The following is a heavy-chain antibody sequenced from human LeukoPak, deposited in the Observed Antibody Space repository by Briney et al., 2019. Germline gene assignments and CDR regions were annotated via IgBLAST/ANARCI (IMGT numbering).Heavy chain of an antibody. J-gene: IGHJ6*02. CDR1: GYRFTDYW. Sequence: GESLEISLKGSGYRFTDYWIGWVRQVPGKGLEWMGIIYPGDSDTRYSPSFQGQVTISDDKSINTAHLQWSSLKASDTAMYYCARGAAGTTPDYYYFGLDVCGQGTTVRVSS. CDR3: ARGAAGTTPDYYYFGLDV. V-gene: IGHV5-51*01. CDR2: IYPGDSDT. D-gene: IGHD1-7*01.